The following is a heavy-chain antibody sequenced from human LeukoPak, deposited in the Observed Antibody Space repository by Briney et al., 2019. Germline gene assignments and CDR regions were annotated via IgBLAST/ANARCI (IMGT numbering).Heavy chain of an antibody. CDR1: GFTVCMYW. CDR2: INRDGSER. V-gene: IGHV3-7*01. CDR3: VRDKGYSRFDY. J-gene: IGHJ4*02. D-gene: IGHD5-18*01. Sequence: GGSLRLFRAASGFTVCMYWTSWVRQAPGKGLEWVANINRDGSERNFVGSVTGRFTISKDNAKNSVFLNMNNLRAEDTAVYYCVRDKGYSRFDYWGQGTLVTVSS.